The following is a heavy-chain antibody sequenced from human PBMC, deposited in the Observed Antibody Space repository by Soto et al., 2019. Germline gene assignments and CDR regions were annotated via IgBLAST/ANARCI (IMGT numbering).Heavy chain of an antibody. CDR1: GYIFTSHG. J-gene: IGHJ1*01. CDR3: ARYNGQWLVSD. Sequence: QVQLVQSGAEVKKPGASVKVSCKASGYIFTSHGISWVRQAPGQGLEWMGRISTYNGNTKYAQKLQGRVTMTTDTYASIAYRELRSLRSDDTAVYYCARYNGQWLVSDWGQGTLVTVSS. V-gene: IGHV1-18*01. CDR2: ISTYNGNT. D-gene: IGHD6-19*01.